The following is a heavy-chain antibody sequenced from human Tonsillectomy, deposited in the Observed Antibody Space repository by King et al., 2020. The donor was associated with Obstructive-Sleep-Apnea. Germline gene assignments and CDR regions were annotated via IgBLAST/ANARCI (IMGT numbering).Heavy chain of an antibody. D-gene: IGHD2-21*02. CDR2: VSWDGGTT. J-gene: IGHJ4*02. V-gene: IGHV3-43*01. Sequence: VQLVESGGVVVQPGGSLRLSCEASGFTFDAYTMHWVRQVPGKGPEWVSLVSWDGGTTNYADSLKGRFTISRDNSKNFLYLQMNSLRTEDTALYYCVRDMEKVGDSSFDYWGQGTLVTVSS. CDR3: VRDMEKVGDSSFDY. CDR1: GFTFDAYT.